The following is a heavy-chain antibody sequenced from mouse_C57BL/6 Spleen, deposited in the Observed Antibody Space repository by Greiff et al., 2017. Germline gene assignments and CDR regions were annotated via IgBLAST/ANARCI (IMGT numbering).Heavy chain of an antibody. D-gene: IGHD2-9*01. CDR2: IRLKSDNYAT. V-gene: IGHV6-3*01. J-gene: IGHJ3*01. CDR3: TGLALLWLREGFAY. Sequence: EVKLMESGGGLVQPGGSMKLSCVASGFTFSNYWMNWVRQSPEKGLEWVAQIRLKSDNYATHYAESVKGRFTISRDDSKSSVYLQMNNLRAEDTGIYYCTGLALLWLREGFAYWGQGTLVTVSA. CDR1: GFTFSNYW.